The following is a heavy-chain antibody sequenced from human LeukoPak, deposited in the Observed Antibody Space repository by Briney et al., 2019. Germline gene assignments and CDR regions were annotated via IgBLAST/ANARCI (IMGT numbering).Heavy chain of an antibody. V-gene: IGHV4-31*11. CDR2: IYYSGST. D-gene: IGHD2-2*01. CDR1: GGSFSGYY. CDR3: AREGSRTSYFDY. J-gene: IGHJ4*02. Sequence: SETLSLTCAVYGGSFSGYYWSWIRQHPGKGLEWIGYIYYSGSTYYNPSLKSRVTISVDTSKNQFSLKLSSVTAADTAVYYCAREGSRTSYFDYWGQGTLVTVSS.